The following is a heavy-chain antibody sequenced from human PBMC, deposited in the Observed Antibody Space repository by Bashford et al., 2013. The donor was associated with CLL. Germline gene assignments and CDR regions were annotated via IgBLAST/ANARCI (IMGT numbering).Heavy chain of an antibody. CDR1: GGSFSGYY. CDR2: INHSGST. D-gene: IGHD3-22*01. V-gene: IGHV4-34*01. CDR3: ARGPMIVVVINHGEPYYYYYYGMDV. Sequence: SETLSLTCAVYGGSFSGYYWSWIRQPPGKGLEWIGEINHSGSTNYNPSLKSRVTISVDTSKNQFSLKLSSVTAADTAVYYCARGPMIVVVINHGEPYYYYYYGMDVWGQGTTVTVSS. J-gene: IGHJ6*02.